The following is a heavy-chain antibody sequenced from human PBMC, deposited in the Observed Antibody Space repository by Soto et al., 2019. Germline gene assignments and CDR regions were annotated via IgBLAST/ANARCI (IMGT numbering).Heavy chain of an antibody. Sequence: QVQLQQWGAGLLKPSETLSLTCAVYGGSFNGYYWSWIRQPPGKGLEWIGEINHSGSTNYNPSLMSRVTISVDTSKNQFSLKLSSVTAADTAVYYCARGRWGYSYEDYWGQGTLVTVSS. CDR3: ARGRWGYSYEDY. CDR1: GGSFNGYY. D-gene: IGHD5-18*01. V-gene: IGHV4-34*01. CDR2: INHSGST. J-gene: IGHJ4*02.